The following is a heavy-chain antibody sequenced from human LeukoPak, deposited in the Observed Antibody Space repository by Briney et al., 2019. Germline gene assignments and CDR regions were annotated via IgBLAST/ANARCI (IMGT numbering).Heavy chain of an antibody. J-gene: IGHJ2*01. D-gene: IGHD7-27*01. CDR1: GGSISSSSYY. CDR3: ARWVGINWGFVQDWYFDL. CDR2: IYYSGST. Sequence: SETLSLTCTVSGGSISSSSYYWGWIRQPPGKGLEWIGSIYYSGSTYYNPSLKSRVTISVDTSKNQFSLKLSSVTAADTAVYYCARWVGINWGFVQDWYFDLWGRGTLVTVSS. V-gene: IGHV4-39*07.